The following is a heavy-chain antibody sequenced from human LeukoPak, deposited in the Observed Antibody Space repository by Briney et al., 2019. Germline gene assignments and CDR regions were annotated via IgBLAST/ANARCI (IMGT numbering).Heavy chain of an antibody. CDR1: GFTFSSIA. CDR3: ARDSHSSSWYSEFDY. CDR2: IRSNGDTA. V-gene: IGHV3-23*01. D-gene: IGHD6-13*01. Sequence: PGGSLRLSCAASGFTFSSIAMTWVRQAPGKGLEWVSTIRSNGDTAYNADSVKGRFTISRDNSKNTLYLQMNSLRVEDTAIYYCARDSHSSSWYSEFDYWGQGTLVTVSS. J-gene: IGHJ4*02.